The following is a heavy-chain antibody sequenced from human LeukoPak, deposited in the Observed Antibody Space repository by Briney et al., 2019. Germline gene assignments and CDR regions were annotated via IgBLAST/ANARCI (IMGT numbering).Heavy chain of an antibody. D-gene: IGHD2-2*01. CDR2: ISSSRRYI. CDR3: ARETFCTNTTCPIGDHFDY. J-gene: IGHJ4*02. CDR1: GFTFSSSA. Sequence: PGGSLRLSCAASGFTFSSSAMSWVRQAPGKGLEWVSSISSSRRYIYYADSLKGRFTISRDNAKNSLYLQMSSLRAEDTAVYYCARETFCTNTTCPIGDHFDYWGQGTLVTVSS. V-gene: IGHV3-21*01.